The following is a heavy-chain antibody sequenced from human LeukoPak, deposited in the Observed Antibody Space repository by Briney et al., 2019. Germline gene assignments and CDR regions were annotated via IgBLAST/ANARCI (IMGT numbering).Heavy chain of an antibody. CDR2: INHSGST. V-gene: IGHV4-34*01. D-gene: IGHD1-26*01. CDR1: GGSFSGYY. Sequence: SETLSLTCAVYGGSFSGYYWSWIRQPPGKGLEWIGEINHSGSTNYNPSLKSRVTISADTSKNQFSLKLSSVTAADTAVYYCAVVGATTIDYWGQGTLVTVSS. J-gene: IGHJ4*02. CDR3: AVVGATTIDY.